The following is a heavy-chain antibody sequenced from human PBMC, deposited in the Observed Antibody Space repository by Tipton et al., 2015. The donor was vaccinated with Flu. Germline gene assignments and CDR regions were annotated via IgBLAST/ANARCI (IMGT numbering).Heavy chain of an antibody. CDR1: GYTFTGYY. D-gene: IGHD3-10*01. CDR2: INPNSGGT. J-gene: IGHJ3*02. Sequence: QSGPEVKKPGASVKASCKASGYTFTGYYMHWVRQAPGQGLEWMGWINPNSGGTNYAQKFQGWVTMTRDTSISTAYMELSRPRSDDTAVYYCARVPGGSGSSDAFDIWGQGTMVTVSS. CDR3: ARVPGGSGSSDAFDI. V-gene: IGHV1-2*04.